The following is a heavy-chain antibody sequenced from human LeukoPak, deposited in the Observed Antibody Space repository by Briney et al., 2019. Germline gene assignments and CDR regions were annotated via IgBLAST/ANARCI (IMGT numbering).Heavy chain of an antibody. D-gene: IGHD3-3*01. CDR1: GGSISSGGYY. V-gene: IGHV4-31*03. Sequence: SETLSLTCTVSGGSISSGGYYWNWIRQHPGKGLEWIGYIYYSGSTYYNPSLKSRVTISVDTSKNQFSLKLSSVTAADTAVYYCARQDFGVVAPYYMDVWGKGTTVTVSS. J-gene: IGHJ6*03. CDR2: IYYSGST. CDR3: ARQDFGVVAPYYMDV.